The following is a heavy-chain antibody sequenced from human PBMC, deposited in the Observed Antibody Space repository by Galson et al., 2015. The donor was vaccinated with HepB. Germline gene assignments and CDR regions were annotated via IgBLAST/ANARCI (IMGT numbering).Heavy chain of an antibody. CDR3: AKMGSYGDYDFDP. V-gene: IGHV3-23*01. D-gene: IGHD4-17*01. J-gene: IGHJ5*02. Sequence: SLRLSCAASGFTFSDDYMTWVRQVPGKGLEWVSSIIGSGGSTFYADSVKGRFTISRDNSKNTLFLQMNGLRVEDTAVYYCAKMGSYGDYDFDPWGQGTLVTVSS. CDR1: GFTFSDDY. CDR2: IIGSGGST.